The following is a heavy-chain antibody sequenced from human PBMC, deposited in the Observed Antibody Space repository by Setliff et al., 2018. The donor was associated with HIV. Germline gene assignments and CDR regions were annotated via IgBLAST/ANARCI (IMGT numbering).Heavy chain of an antibody. CDR2: INSNSGGT. V-gene: IGHV1-2*02. J-gene: IGHJ4*02. D-gene: IGHD4-4*01. CDR3: ARGATTAGLIDY. CDR1: GYTLGGNY. Sequence: GASVKVSCKSSGYTLGGNYMHWVRQAPGQGLEWMGWINSNSGGTNYAQKFQGRVTMTRATSISTAYMELSSLRSDDTAVYFCARGATTAGLIDYWGQGTLVTVSS.